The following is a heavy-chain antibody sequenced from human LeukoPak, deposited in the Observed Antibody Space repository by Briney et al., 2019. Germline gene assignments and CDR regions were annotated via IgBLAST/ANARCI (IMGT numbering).Heavy chain of an antibody. V-gene: IGHV3-33*01. J-gene: IGHJ6*02. CDR2: IWYDGSHK. CDR1: GFIFSSYG. Sequence: GGSLRLSCAASGFIFSSYGMHWVRQAPGKGLEWVAVIWYDGSHKYYVGSVKGRFTISRDNPKNTLYLQMNSLRAEDTAVYYCARDFESCSRTSCYTPHYYYGMDVWGQGTTVTVSS. D-gene: IGHD2-2*02. CDR3: ARDFESCSRTSCYTPHYYYGMDV.